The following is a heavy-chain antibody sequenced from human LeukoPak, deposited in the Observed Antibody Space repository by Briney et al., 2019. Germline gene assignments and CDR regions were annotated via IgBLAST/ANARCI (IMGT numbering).Heavy chain of an antibody. J-gene: IGHJ4*02. CDR3: ARDHRGTFDY. CDR1: GFTFNSYW. CDR2: IKQDGSEK. Sequence: GGSLRLSCAASGFTFNSYWMSWVRQAPGKGLEWVANIKQDGSEKNYVESVKGRFTISRDNAKNSLNLQMNSLRAEDTAVYYCARDHRGTFDYWGQGTLVTVSS. V-gene: IGHV3-7*01.